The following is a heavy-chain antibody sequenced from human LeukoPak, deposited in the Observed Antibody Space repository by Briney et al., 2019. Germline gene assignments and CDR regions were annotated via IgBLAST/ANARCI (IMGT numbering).Heavy chain of an antibody. Sequence: GGSLRLSCAASGFTFSSYAMSWVRQAPGKGLEWVSTISSSGGSTYYADSVKGRFTISRDNSKNTLYLQMNSLRAEDTAVYYCAKGRRYYYDSSGYDYWGQGTLVTVSS. V-gene: IGHV3-23*01. J-gene: IGHJ4*02. CDR2: ISSSGGST. D-gene: IGHD3-22*01. CDR3: AKGRRYYYDSSGYDY. CDR1: GFTFSSYA.